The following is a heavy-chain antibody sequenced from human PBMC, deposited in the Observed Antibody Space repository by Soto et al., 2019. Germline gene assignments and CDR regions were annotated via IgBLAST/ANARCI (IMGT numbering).Heavy chain of an antibody. J-gene: IGHJ6*03. V-gene: IGHV4-59*08. Sequence: SETLSLTCTVSGGSISSYYWSWIRQPPGKGLEWIGSIYYSGSTNYNPSLKSRVTISVDTSKNQFSLKLSSVTAADTAVYYCARHYSSSWSYYYYMDVWGKGTTVTVS. CDR2: IYYSGST. CDR3: ARHYSSSWSYYYYMDV. CDR1: GGSISSYY. D-gene: IGHD6-13*01.